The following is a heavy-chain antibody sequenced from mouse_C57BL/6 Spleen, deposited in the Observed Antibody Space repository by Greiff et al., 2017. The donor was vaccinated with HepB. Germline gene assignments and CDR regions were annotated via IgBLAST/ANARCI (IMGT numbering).Heavy chain of an antibody. Sequence: QVQLKQPGAELVRPGSSVKLSCKASGYTFTSYWMDWVKQRPGQGLEWIGNIYPSDSETHYNQKFKDKATLTVDKSSSTAYMQLSSLTSEDSAVYYCARYYGSSFDYRGQGTTLTVAS. CDR3: ARYYGSSFDY. V-gene: IGHV1-61*01. CDR2: IYPSDSET. CDR1: GYTFTSYW. J-gene: IGHJ2*01. D-gene: IGHD1-1*01.